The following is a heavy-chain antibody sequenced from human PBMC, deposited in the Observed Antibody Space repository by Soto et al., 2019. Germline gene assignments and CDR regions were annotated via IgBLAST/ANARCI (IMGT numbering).Heavy chain of an antibody. CDR1: GFSSSNYE. CDR3: ARDGHRGPSDAFDV. D-gene: IGHD3-10*01. V-gene: IGHV3-48*03. J-gene: IGHJ3*01. CDR2: ISTTGTSP. Sequence: EVQVVESGGGLVQPGGSLRLSCTASGFSSSNYEMIWIRQAPGKGLEGVSRISTTGTSPYYADSVRGRFTVSRDTAKNSVYLQMNSLRAEDTALYYCARDGHRGPSDAFDVWGQGTMVIVSS.